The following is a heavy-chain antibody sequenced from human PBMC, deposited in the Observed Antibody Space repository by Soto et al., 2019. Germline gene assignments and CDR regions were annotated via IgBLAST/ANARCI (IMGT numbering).Heavy chain of an antibody. CDR3: ARDGDSQQLPRENYYYYYGMDV. Sequence: ASVKVSCKASGYTFTGNYMHWVRQAPGQGFEWMGWINVNSGGTKYAQKFQGWVTMTRDTSISTVYMELSSLRSEDTAVYYCARDGDSQQLPRENYYYYYGMDVWGQGTTVTVSS. V-gene: IGHV1-2*04. D-gene: IGHD6-13*01. CDR1: GYTFTGNY. CDR2: INVNSGGT. J-gene: IGHJ6*02.